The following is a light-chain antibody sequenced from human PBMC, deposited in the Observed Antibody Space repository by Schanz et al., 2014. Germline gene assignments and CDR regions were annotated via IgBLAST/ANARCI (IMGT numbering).Light chain of an antibody. CDR3: QQYGSSPRFT. V-gene: IGKV3-20*01. J-gene: IGKJ3*01. CDR1: QSVSSSS. CDR2: GAS. Sequence: EIVLTQSPGTLSLSPGERATLSCRASQSVSSSSLAWYQQKPGQAPRLLIFGASSRATGIPDRFSGSGSGTDFTLTISRLEPEDFAVYYCQQYGSSPRFTFGPGTQVDIK.